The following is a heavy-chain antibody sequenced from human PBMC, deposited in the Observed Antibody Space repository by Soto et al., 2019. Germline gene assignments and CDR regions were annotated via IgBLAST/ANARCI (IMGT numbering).Heavy chain of an antibody. CDR3: ARGYTGYCSGGTCYWFAP. CDR2: ISSIASYI. V-gene: IGHV3-21*01. CDR1: GFSFSSYS. Sequence: EVQLVESGGGLVKPGGSLRLSCAASGFSFSSYSMNWVRQAPGKGLEWGSCISSIASYIHYAATVKGRVTISRDNAKKSMYTQMNSLRAEDTAVYYCARGYTGYCSGGTCYWFAPWGQGTLVTVSS. J-gene: IGHJ5*02. D-gene: IGHD2-15*01.